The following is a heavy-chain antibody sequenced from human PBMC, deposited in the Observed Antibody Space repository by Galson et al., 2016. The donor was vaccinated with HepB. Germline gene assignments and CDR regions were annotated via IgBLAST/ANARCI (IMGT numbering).Heavy chain of an antibody. D-gene: IGHD3-10*01. CDR3: FRGAPSDFFDL. V-gene: IGHV1-18*04. J-gene: IGHJ4*02. Sequence: SVKVSCKASGYTFNTHAISWVRQAPGQGLEWMGWISTYNGNTNYAQKSQGRITLTTDTSTSTAYMELTSLRSDDTAVYYCFRGAPSDFFDLWGQGTLVTVST. CDR2: ISTYNGNT. CDR1: GYTFNTHA.